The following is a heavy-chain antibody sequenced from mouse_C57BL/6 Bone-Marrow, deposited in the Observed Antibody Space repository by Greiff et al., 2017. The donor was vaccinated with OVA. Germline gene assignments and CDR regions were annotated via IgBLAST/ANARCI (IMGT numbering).Heavy chain of an antibody. V-gene: IGHV1-53*01. Sequence: QVQLQQPGTELVKPGASVKLSCKASGYTFTSYWMHWVKQRPGQGLEWIGNINPSNGGTNYNETFKSKATLTVDKSSSTAYMQLSSLTSEDSAYPLDSSGYVGYFDVWGTGTTVTVSS. D-gene: IGHD3-2*02. CDR3: SSGYVGYFDV. CDR1: GYTFTSYW. J-gene: IGHJ1*03. CDR2: INPSNGGT.